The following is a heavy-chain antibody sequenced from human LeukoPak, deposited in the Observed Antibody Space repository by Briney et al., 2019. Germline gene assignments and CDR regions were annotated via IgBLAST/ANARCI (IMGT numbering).Heavy chain of an antibody. CDR1: GGSISSYY. D-gene: IGHD2-2*02. Sequence: ETLSLTCTVSGGSISSYYWSWIRQPAGKGLEWIGRIYTSGSTNYNPSLKSRVTMSVDTSKNQFSLKLSSVTAADTAVYYCARSPPAAIGGAYYYYYYMDVWGKGTTVTVSS. V-gene: IGHV4-4*07. CDR2: IYTSGST. J-gene: IGHJ6*03. CDR3: ARSPPAAIGGAYYYYYYMDV.